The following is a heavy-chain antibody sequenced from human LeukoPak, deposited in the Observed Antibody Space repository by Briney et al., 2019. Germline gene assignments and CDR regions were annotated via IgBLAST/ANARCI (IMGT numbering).Heavy chain of an antibody. Sequence: TLSLTCTVSGGSISSGGYYWSWIRQPPGKGLEGIGYIYHSGSTYYNPSLKSRVTISVDRSKNQFSLKLSSVTAADTAVYYCARVGDSGSYYGPDYWGQGTLVTVSS. CDR3: ARVGDSGSYYGPDY. CDR2: IYHSGST. CDR1: GGSISSGGYY. V-gene: IGHV4-30-2*01. J-gene: IGHJ4*02. D-gene: IGHD1-26*01.